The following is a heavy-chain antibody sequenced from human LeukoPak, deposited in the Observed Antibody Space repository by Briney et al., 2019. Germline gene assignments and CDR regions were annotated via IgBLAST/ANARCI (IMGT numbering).Heavy chain of an antibody. CDR3: ARGTYYYGSGSPALDY. J-gene: IGHJ4*02. CDR1: GGSISIYY. D-gene: IGHD3-10*01. V-gene: IGHV4-59*01. Sequence: SETLSLTCTVPGGSISIYYWSWIRQPPGKGLEWIGYIYYSGSTNYNPSLKGRVTISVDTSKNQFSLKLSSVTAADTAVYYCARGTYYYGSGSPALDYWGQGTLVTVSS. CDR2: IYYSGST.